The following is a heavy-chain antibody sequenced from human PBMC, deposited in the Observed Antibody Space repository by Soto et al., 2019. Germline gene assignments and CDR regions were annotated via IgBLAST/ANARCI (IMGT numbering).Heavy chain of an antibody. CDR3: ARGSSTMIVVVITGAFDY. Sequence: QVQLVESGGGAVQPGRSLRLSCAASGFTFSSYAMHWVRQAPGKGLEWVAVISYDGSNKYYADSVKGRFTISRDNSKNTLYLQMNSLRAEDTAVYYCARGSSTMIVVVITGAFDYWGQGTLVTVSS. D-gene: IGHD3-22*01. V-gene: IGHV3-30-3*01. CDR1: GFTFSSYA. CDR2: ISYDGSNK. J-gene: IGHJ4*02.